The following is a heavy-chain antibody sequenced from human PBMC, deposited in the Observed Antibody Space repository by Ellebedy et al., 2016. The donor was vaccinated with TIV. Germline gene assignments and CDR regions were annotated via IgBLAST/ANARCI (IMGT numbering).Heavy chain of an antibody. Sequence: GGSLRLSCVASGFTFRSHGIYWVCQAPGKGLEWVAVISSDGSNKYYADSVKGRFTISRDNSKNTLYLQMNSLRTDDMAVYYCARGGSSGSSDYWGQGTLVTVSS. D-gene: IGHD3-10*01. CDR3: ARGGSSGSSDY. CDR1: GFTFRSHG. V-gene: IGHV3-30*03. J-gene: IGHJ4*02. CDR2: ISSDGSNK.